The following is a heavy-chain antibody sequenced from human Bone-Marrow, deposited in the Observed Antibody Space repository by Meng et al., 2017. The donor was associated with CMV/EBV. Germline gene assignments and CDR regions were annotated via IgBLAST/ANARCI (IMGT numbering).Heavy chain of an antibody. CDR2: IYWNDDK. J-gene: IGHJ5*02. D-gene: IGHD3-3*01. CDR3: AHTNNYDFWSGYYTVRSAWFDP. Sequence: GVGVGWIRQPPGKALEWLALIYWNDDKRYSPSLKSRLTITKDTSKNQVVLTMTNMDPVDTATYYCAHTNNYDFWSGYYTVRSAWFDPWGQGTPVTVSS. CDR1: GVG. V-gene: IGHV2-5*01.